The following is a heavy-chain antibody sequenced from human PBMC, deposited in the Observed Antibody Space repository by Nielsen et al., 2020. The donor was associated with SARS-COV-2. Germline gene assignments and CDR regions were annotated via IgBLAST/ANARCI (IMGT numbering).Heavy chain of an antibody. V-gene: IGHV1-8*01. J-gene: IGHJ5*02. CDR3: ATCQRIPAAIFGWKYWFDP. CDR2: MNPNSGNT. D-gene: IGHD2-2*01. Sequence: WVRQAPGQGLEWMGWMNPNSGNTGYAQKFQGRVTMTRNTSISTAYMELSSLRSEDTAVYYCATCQRIPAAIFGWKYWFDPWGQGTLVTVSS.